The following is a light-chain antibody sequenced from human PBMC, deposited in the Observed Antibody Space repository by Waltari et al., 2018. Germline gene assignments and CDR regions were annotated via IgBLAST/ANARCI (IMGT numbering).Light chain of an antibody. V-gene: IGLV4-69*01. J-gene: IGLJ3*02. CDR2: VNSDGSH. CDR3: ETGGHGTWV. Sequence: QLVLTQSPSASASLGASVKLTCTLSSGHSSNIIAWLQQRPERGPRYLMKVNSDGSHSKGDDIPDRFSGSSSGAERYLTISSLQSEDEADYYCETGGHGTWVFGGGTKLIVL. CDR1: SGHSSNI.